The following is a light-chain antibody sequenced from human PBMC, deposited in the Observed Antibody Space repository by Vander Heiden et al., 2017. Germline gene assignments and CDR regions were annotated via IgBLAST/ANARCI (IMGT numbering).Light chain of an antibody. CDR1: QSISSY. V-gene: IGKV1-39*01. J-gene: IGKJ1*01. Sequence: DIQMTQSPSSLSASVGDRVNITCRASQSISSYLHWYQQKPGKAPKLLIYAASSLQSGVPSRFSGSGSGTDFTLTISSLQPEDFATYYCQQSYSTPPTFGQGTKVEIK. CDR3: QQSYSTPPT. CDR2: AAS.